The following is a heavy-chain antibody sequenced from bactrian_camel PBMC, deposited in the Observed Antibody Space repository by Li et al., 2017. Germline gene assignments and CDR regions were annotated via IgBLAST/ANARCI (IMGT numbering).Heavy chain of an antibody. J-gene: IGHJ4*01. Sequence: QVQMVESGGGSVQAGGSLRLSCAASGYTHSMACMGWFRQAPGQEREGVAVIHSNGRTTIADSLKGRFTISRDNAKNTMYLQMSSLRSEDTALYYCVSSIWCSGNYCYPFNYWGLGTQVTFS. CDR3: VSSIWCSGNYCYPFNY. D-gene: IGHD2*01. CDR1: GYTHSMAC. V-gene: IGHV3S53*01. CDR2: IHSNGRT.